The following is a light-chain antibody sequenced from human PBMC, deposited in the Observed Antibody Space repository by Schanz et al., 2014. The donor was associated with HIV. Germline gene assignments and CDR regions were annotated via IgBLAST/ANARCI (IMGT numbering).Light chain of an antibody. CDR1: QHVLYSSNNKNY. CDR2: WAS. V-gene: IGKV4-1*01. Sequence: DIVMTQSPDSLAVSLGERATINCKSSQHVLYSSNNKNYLAWYQQKAGQPPKLLIYWASTRQSGVPDRFSGGGSGTDFTLTISSLQAEDVAVYYCQQYFSTPFTFGPGTRVHIK. J-gene: IGKJ3*01. CDR3: QQYFSTPFT.